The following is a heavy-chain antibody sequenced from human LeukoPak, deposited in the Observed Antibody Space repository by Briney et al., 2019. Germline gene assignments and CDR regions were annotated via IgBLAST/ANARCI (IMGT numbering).Heavy chain of an antibody. Sequence: ASVKVSCKASGYTFTSYGISWVRQAPGQGLEWMGWISAYNGNTNYAQKLQGRVTMTTDTSTSTAHMELRSLRSDDTAVYYCARVHSSSWYDWFDPWGQGTLVTVSS. J-gene: IGHJ5*02. CDR3: ARVHSSSWYDWFDP. D-gene: IGHD6-13*01. V-gene: IGHV1-18*01. CDR1: GYTFTSYG. CDR2: ISAYNGNT.